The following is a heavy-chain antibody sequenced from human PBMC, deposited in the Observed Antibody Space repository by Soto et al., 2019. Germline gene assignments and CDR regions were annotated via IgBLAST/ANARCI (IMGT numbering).Heavy chain of an antibody. V-gene: IGHV3-64*01. CDR3: ARGQGYYFDY. Sequence: LRLPCAASVFTFSSYAMHWVRQAPVKGLEYVSAISSNGASTYHQNYVKGTFTIYRENSKNTMYLQMGSLRAEEMAVYYCARGQGYYFDYWGQGTLVTVSS. CDR2: ISSNGAST. CDR1: VFTFSSYA. J-gene: IGHJ4*02.